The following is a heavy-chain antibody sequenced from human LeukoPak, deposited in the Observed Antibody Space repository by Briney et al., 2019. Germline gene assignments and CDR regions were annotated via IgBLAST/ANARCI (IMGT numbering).Heavy chain of an antibody. CDR2: IKQDGSEK. V-gene: IGHV3-7*01. CDR1: GFTFSSYW. CDR3: VRDPSYGSSWYYYMDV. D-gene: IGHD6-13*01. J-gene: IGHJ6*03. Sequence: GGSLRLSCAASGFTFSSYWMSWVRQAPGKGLEWVANIKQDGSEKYYVDSVKGRFTISRDNSKNSLYLQMDSLRVEDTAVYHCVRDPSYGSSWYYYMDVWGKGTTVTVSS.